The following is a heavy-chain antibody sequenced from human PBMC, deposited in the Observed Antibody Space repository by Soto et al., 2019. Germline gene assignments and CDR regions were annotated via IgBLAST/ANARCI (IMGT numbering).Heavy chain of an antibody. V-gene: IGHV4-59*01. Sequence: SETLSLTCSLSGGSISTYYWSWIRQPPDRGLEWIGYIYYTGSTDYSPSLKSRVSISVDTSKNEFSLKMNSVTAADTAVYYCARGYQASGFDYWGKG. J-gene: IGHJ4*02. CDR3: ARGYQASGFDY. CDR2: IYYTGST. CDR1: GGSISTYY. D-gene: IGHD2-2*01.